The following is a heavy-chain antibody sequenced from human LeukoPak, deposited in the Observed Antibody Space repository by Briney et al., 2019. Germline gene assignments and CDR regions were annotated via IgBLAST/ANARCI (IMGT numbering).Heavy chain of an antibody. CDR1: GGSFSGYY. Sequence: SETLSLTCAVYGGSFSGYYWSWIRQPPGEGLEWIGEINHSGSTNYNPSLKSRVTISVDTSKNQFSLKLSSVTAADTAVYYCARGRGGGYYYYGMDVWGQGTTVTVSS. CDR2: INHSGST. V-gene: IGHV4-34*01. D-gene: IGHD3-10*01. J-gene: IGHJ6*02. CDR3: ARGRGGGYYYYGMDV.